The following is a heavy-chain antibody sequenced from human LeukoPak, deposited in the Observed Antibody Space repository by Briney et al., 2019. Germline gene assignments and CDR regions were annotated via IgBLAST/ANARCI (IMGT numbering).Heavy chain of an antibody. CDR2: ISRDGSNE. CDR3: ARERTAVYPSGMDV. D-gene: IGHD6-13*01. Sequence: GGSLRLSCAASGFTFSSYWMNWARQAPGKGLEWVAFISRDGSNEDYADSVKGRFTISRDSSKATLYLQVSSLTPEDTAVYYCARERTAVYPSGMDVWGQGTTVTVSS. CDR1: GFTFSSYW. J-gene: IGHJ6*02. V-gene: IGHV3-30*03.